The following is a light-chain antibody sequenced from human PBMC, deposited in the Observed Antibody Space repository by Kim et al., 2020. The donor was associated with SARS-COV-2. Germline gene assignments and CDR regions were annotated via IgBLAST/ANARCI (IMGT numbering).Light chain of an antibody. J-gene: IGLJ2*01. CDR2: GKN. V-gene: IGLV3-19*01. Sequence: SSELTQDPAVSVALGQTVTITCQGDSLRLYYASWYQQKPGQAPQLVIYGKNSRPSGIPDRFSGSSSGITASLTITGAQAEDEADYYCNSRDNSGYYVVFGGGNQLTVL. CDR1: SLRLYY. CDR3: NSRDNSGYYVV.